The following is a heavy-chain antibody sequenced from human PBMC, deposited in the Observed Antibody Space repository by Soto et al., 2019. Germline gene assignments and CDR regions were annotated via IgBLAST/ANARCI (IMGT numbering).Heavy chain of an antibody. CDR1: GGSFSAHY. CDR2: INHSGST. V-gene: IGHV4-34*02. J-gene: IGHJ3*02. Sequence: QEHLQQWGAGLLKPSETLSLTCGLYGGSFSAHYWTWIRQSPGKGLEWIGEINHSGSTNYNPSLKSRLTISVYTSKNQFSLMLSSMTAADTAVYYCTGGTNAIRGVTMSLDAFDIWGQGTVVTVSS. D-gene: IGHD3-10*01. CDR3: TGGTNAIRGVTMSLDAFDI.